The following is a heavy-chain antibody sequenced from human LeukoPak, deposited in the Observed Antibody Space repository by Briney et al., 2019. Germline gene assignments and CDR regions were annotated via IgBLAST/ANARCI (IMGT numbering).Heavy chain of an antibody. V-gene: IGHV3-30-3*01. CDR2: ISYDGSNK. D-gene: IGHD7-27*01. CDR3: ARVLTLGIWDYFDY. Sequence: GGSLRLSCAASGFSFSSYYMSWVRQAPGKGLEWVAVISYDGSNKYYADSVKGRFTISRDNSKNTLYLQMNSLRAEDTAVYYCARVLTLGIWDYFDYWGQGTLVTVSS. CDR1: GFSFSSYY. J-gene: IGHJ4*02.